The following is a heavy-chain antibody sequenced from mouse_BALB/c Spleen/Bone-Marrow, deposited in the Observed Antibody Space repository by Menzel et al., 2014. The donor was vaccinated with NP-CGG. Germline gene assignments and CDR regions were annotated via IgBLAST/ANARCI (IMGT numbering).Heavy chain of an antibody. V-gene: IGHV1-80*01. CDR1: GYAISSYW. J-gene: IGHJ2*01. CDR2: IYPGDGDT. CDR3: ARGRGWYLGY. D-gene: IGHD2-3*01. Sequence: VQLQQSGAELVRPGSSVKISSKASGYAISSYWMNWVKQRPGQGLEWIGQIYPGDGDTNYNGKFKGKATLTADKSSSTAYMQISSLTSEDSAVYFCARGRGWYLGYWGQGTTLTVSS.